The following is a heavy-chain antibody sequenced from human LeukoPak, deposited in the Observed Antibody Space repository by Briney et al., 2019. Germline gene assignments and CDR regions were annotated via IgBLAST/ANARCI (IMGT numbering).Heavy chain of an antibody. V-gene: IGHV4-34*01. CDR3: ARVARYYYYGMDL. CDR1: GGSFSGYY. Sequence: SETLSLTCAVYGGSFSGYYWSWIRQPPGKGLEWIGEINHSGSTNYNPSLKSRVTISVDTSKNQFSLKLSSVTAADTAVYYCARVARYYYYGMDLWGQGTTVTVSS. CDR2: INHSGST. J-gene: IGHJ6*02.